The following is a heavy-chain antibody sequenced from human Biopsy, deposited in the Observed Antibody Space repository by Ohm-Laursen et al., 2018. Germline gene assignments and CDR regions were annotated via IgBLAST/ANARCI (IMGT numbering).Heavy chain of an antibody. V-gene: IGHV4-59*01. CDR3: ARDRRGDSYMDV. CDR2: VYFTGST. CDR1: GDSIRSYY. Sequence: LTCTVSGDSIRSYYWSWIRQTPEKGLEWIGHVYFTGSTNFNPSLKSRVTISVDTSRVRFSLTLSSVTAADTAIYYCARDRRGDSYMDVWGQGTTVTVSS. D-gene: IGHD2-15*01. J-gene: IGHJ6*02.